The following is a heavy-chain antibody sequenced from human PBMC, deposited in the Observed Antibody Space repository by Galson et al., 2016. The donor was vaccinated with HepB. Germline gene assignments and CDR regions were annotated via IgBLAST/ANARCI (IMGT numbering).Heavy chain of an antibody. D-gene: IGHD3-10*01. CDR3: GRVFGPVGEFDY. Sequence: SVKVSCKASGYTLSDFYVHWVRQAPGQGLEWMGFINPNTGGTHYAQKFQGGVTMTRDTPMNTAYLDMSRRKFVDTAGYYCGRVFGPVGEFDYWGQGTLVTVSS. CDR1: GYTLSDFY. J-gene: IGHJ4*02. CDR2: INPNTGGT. V-gene: IGHV1-2*02.